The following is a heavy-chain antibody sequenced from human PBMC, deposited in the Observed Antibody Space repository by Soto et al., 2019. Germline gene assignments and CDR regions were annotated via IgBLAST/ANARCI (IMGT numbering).Heavy chain of an antibody. D-gene: IGHD3-10*01. Sequence: SETLSLTCTVSGGSISSGGYYWSWIRQHPGKGLEWIGYIYYSGSTYYNPSLKSRVTISVDTSKNQFSLKLSFVTAADTAVYYCARGNVLLWSRGYYFDYWGQGTLVTVSS. V-gene: IGHV4-31*03. CDR3: ARGNVLLWSRGYYFDY. CDR2: IYYSGST. J-gene: IGHJ4*02. CDR1: GGSISSGGYY.